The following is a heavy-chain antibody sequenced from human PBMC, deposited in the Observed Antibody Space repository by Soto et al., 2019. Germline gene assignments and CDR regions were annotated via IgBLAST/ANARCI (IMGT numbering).Heavy chain of an antibody. CDR2: INPSGGST. CDR1: GYTFTSYY. V-gene: IGHV1-46*01. Sequence: QVQLVQSGAEVKKPGASVKASCKASGYTFTSYYMHWVRQAPGQGLEWMGIINPSGGSTSYAQKFQGRVTMTRDTSTSTVYMELSSLRSEDTAVYYCARGSIFWSGYGSLGMDVWGQGTTVTVSS. CDR3: ARGSIFWSGYGSLGMDV. J-gene: IGHJ6*02. D-gene: IGHD3-3*01.